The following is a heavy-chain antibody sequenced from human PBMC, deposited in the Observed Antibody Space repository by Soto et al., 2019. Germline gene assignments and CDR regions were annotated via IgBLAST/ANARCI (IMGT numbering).Heavy chain of an antibody. CDR1: GGSISSYY. Sequence: SETLSLTCTVSGGSISSYYWSWTRQPPGKGLEWIGYIYYSGSTNYNPSLKSRVTISVDTSKNQFSLKLSSVTAADTAVYYCARVVAVAFLDVWGQGTTVTVSS. V-gene: IGHV4-59*01. CDR2: IYYSGST. CDR3: ARVVAVAFLDV. D-gene: IGHD6-19*01. J-gene: IGHJ6*02.